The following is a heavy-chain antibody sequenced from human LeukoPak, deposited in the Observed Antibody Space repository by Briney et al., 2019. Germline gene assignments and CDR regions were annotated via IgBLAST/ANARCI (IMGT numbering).Heavy chain of an antibody. J-gene: IGHJ5*02. CDR2: IYWDGDK. D-gene: IGHD3-22*01. CDR1: GFSLSTSGVG. V-gene: IGHV2-5*02. CDR3: AHTTYYYDSSGYYYWFDP. Sequence: SGPTLVKPTQTLTLTCTFSGFSLSTSGVGVGWIRQPPGKALEWLALIYWDGDKRYSPSLKSRLTITKDTSKNQAVLTMTNMDPVDTATYYCAHTTYYYDSSGYYYWFDPWGQGTLVTVSS.